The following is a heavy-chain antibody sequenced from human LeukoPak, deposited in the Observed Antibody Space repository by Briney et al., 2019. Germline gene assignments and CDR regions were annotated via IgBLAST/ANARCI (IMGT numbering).Heavy chain of an antibody. Sequence: GGSLRLSCAASGFTLGRYWMHWFRQAPGTGLVWVARSNSDGKITDYADSVRGRFTTSRDNTKNTVYLQMSSLRAEDTGVYYCARDHHDFWSGYPNYWGQGTLVIASS. V-gene: IGHV3-74*01. CDR1: GFTLGRYW. CDR2: SNSDGKIT. CDR3: ARDHHDFWSGYPNY. D-gene: IGHD3-3*01. J-gene: IGHJ4*02.